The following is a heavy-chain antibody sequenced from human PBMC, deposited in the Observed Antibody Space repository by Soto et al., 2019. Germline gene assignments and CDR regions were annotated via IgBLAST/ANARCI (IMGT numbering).Heavy chain of an antibody. V-gene: IGHV1-2*04. CDR2: INPKSGGT. J-gene: IGHJ6*02. CDR3: ARGDSTDCSNGVCSFFYNHDMDV. D-gene: IGHD2-8*01. CDR1: GYSLTDYH. Sequence: ASVKVTCKASGYSLTDYHIHWVRQAPGQGLEWLGRINPKSGGTSTAQKFQGWVTMTTDTSISTASMELTRLTSDDTAIYYCARGDSTDCSNGVCSFFYNHDMDVWGQGTTVTVSS.